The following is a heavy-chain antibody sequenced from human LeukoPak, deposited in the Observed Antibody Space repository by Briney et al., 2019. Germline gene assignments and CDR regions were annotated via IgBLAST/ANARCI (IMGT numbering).Heavy chain of an antibody. J-gene: IGHJ4*02. CDR3: AKEATTYYDFWSGYYCFDY. V-gene: IGHV3-23*01. Sequence: PGGSLRLSCAASGFTFSSYAMSWVRQAPGKGLEWVSAISGSGGSTYYADSVKGRFTISRDNSKNTLYLQMNSLRAEDTAVYYCAKEATTYYDFWSGYYCFDYWGQGTLVTVSS. CDR1: GFTFSSYA. CDR2: ISGSGGST. D-gene: IGHD3-3*01.